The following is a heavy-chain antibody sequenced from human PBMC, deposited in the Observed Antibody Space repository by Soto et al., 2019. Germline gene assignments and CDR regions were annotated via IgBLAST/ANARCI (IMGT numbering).Heavy chain of an antibody. Sequence: AGGSLRLSCAASGFTFSSYAMSWVRQAPGKGLEWVSAISGSGGSTYYADSVKGRFTISRDNSKNTLYLQMNSLRAEDTAVYYCAKDGPGATYYYDSSGYYWGQGTLVTVSS. CDR3: AKDGPGATYYYDSSGYY. V-gene: IGHV3-23*01. CDR2: ISGSGGST. J-gene: IGHJ4*02. D-gene: IGHD3-22*01. CDR1: GFTFSSYA.